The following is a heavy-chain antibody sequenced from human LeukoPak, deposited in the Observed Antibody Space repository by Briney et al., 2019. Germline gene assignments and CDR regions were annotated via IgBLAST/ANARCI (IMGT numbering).Heavy chain of an antibody. V-gene: IGHV3-21*01. Sequence: GGSLRLSCAASGFTFSSYSMNWVRQAPGKGLEWVSSISSSSSYIYYADSVKGRFTISRDNAKNSLYLQMNSLRAEDTAVYYCARGGLELRGTESGYYFDYWGQGTLVTVSS. CDR3: ARGGLELRGTESGYYFDY. CDR2: ISSSSSYI. D-gene: IGHD1-7*01. CDR1: GFTFSSYS. J-gene: IGHJ4*02.